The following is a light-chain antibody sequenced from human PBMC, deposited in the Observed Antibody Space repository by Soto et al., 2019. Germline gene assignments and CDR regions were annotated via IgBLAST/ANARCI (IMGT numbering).Light chain of an antibody. CDR2: AAS. CDR3: QKNSIVPG. J-gene: IGKJ3*01. V-gene: IGKV1-27*01. CDR1: QDIRNY. Sequence: DIQMTQSPASLSASVGDRVTITCRASQDIRNYVAWYQQKPGTAPKLLIYAASTLQSGVPTRFSGRGSRTYFTLTINSLQLEDVATYPCQKNSIVPGFGPGTNVEIK.